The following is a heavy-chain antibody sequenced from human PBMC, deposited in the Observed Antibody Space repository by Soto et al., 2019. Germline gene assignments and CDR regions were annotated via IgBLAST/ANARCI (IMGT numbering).Heavy chain of an antibody. V-gene: IGHV3-21*01. CDR3: ARARYGDYSLDS. CDR2: ISRSGIYL. Sequence: EVQRVESGGGLVKPGGALRLSCAASGFTFSDYTMNWVRQAPGKGLEWVSSISRSGIYLYNVDSVKGRFTISRDNAENSLYLQLNSLRAEDTAVYYCARARYGDYSLDSWGQGTLVTVSS. D-gene: IGHD4-17*01. CDR1: GFTFSDYT. J-gene: IGHJ4*02.